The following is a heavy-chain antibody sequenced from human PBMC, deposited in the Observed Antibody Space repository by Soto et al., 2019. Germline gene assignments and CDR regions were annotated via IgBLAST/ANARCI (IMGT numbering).Heavy chain of an antibody. V-gene: IGHV4-39*01. CDR2: IYHTGRT. J-gene: IGHJ4*02. Sequence: PSETLSLTCTVSGDSISRNSYYWGWVRQPPGKGLEWIGSIYHTGRTNHNPSLRSRVTISVDTSENQFSLRLTSVTAVDTAVYYCARVKDFGDAFDSWGQGNLLTVSS. D-gene: IGHD4-17*01. CDR1: GDSISRNSYY. CDR3: ARVKDFGDAFDS.